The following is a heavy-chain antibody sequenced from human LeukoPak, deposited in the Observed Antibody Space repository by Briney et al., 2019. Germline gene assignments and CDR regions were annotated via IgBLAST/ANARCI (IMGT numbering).Heavy chain of an antibody. CDR3: ASDILTGYGHAFDI. Sequence: GALGLSCAASGFTFSSYAMSWVRQAPGKGLEWVSAISGSGGSTYYADSVKGRFTISRDNSKNTLYLQMNSLRAEDTAVYYCASDILTGYGHAFDIWGQGTMVTVSS. D-gene: IGHD3-9*01. J-gene: IGHJ3*02. CDR1: GFTFSSYA. V-gene: IGHV3-23*01. CDR2: ISGSGGST.